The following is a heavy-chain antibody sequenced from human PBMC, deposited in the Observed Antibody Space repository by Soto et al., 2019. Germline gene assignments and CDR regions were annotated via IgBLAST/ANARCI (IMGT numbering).Heavy chain of an antibody. CDR3: ARRRRIRHSSSWSAMDV. V-gene: IGHV4-59*08. J-gene: IGHJ6*03. CDR2: IYYSGST. D-gene: IGHD6-13*01. CDR1: GGSISSYY. Sequence: SETLSLTCTVSGGSISSYYCSWIRQPPGKGLEWIGYIYYSGSTNYNPSLKSRVTISVDTSKNQFSLKLSSVTAADTAVYYCARRRRIRHSSSWSAMDVRGKGTTVTVSS.